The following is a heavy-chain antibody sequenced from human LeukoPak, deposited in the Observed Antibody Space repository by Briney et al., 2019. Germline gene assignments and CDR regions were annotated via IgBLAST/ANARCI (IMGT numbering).Heavy chain of an antibody. D-gene: IGHD6-13*01. CDR1: GLSFRSHA. J-gene: IGHJ6*02. Sequence: GGSLRLSCVASGLSFRSHAMNWVRQAPGKGLECISTISDDSSFTYYADSVKGRFTVSRDNAKNSLYLQMNSLRAEDTAVYYCARGAAAPNYYYYYYGMDVWGQGTTVTVS. CDR3: ARGAAAPNYYYYYYGMDV. V-gene: IGHV3-21*04. CDR2: ISDDSSFT.